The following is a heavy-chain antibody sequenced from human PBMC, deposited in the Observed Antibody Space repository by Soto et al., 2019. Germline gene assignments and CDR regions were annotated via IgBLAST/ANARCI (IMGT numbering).Heavy chain of an antibody. J-gene: IGHJ3*02. CDR1: GFTFSSYA. Sequence: GGSLRLSCAASGFTFSSYAMSWVRQAPGKGLEWVSAISGSGGSTYYADSVKGRFTISRDNSKNTLYLQMNSLRAEDTAVYYCAKEKTIFGVVIMVEELGAFDIWGQGTMVTVS. D-gene: IGHD3-3*01. CDR3: AKEKTIFGVVIMVEELGAFDI. V-gene: IGHV3-23*01. CDR2: ISGSGGST.